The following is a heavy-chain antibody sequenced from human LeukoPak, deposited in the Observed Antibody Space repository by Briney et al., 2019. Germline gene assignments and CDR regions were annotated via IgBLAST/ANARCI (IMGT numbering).Heavy chain of an antibody. CDR1: GYTFTSYY. CDR3: ARDFLSESTSGWFDP. CDR2: ISAYNGNT. Sequence: ASVKVSCKASGYTFTSYYMHWVRQAPGQGLEWMGWISAYNGNTNYAQKLQGRVTMTTDTSTSTAYMELRSLRSDDTAVYYCARDFLSESTSGWFDPWGQGTLVTVSS. J-gene: IGHJ5*02. D-gene: IGHD1-1*01. V-gene: IGHV1-18*04.